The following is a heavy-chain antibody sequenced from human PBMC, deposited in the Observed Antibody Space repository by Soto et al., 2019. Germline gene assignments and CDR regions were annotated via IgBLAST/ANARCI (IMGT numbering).Heavy chain of an antibody. D-gene: IGHD6-13*01. CDR3: ARGWGIAAPGPNWFDP. J-gene: IGHJ5*02. V-gene: IGHV1-2*02. CDR2: INPNSGGT. Sequence: ASVKVSCKASGYSLSGYYLHWVRQAPGQGPEWMGWINPNSGGTKYVQKFQGRVTMTRDTSISTVYLELRGLRSDDTAVFYCARGWGIAAPGPNWFDPWGQGTLVTAPQ. CDR1: GYSLSGYY.